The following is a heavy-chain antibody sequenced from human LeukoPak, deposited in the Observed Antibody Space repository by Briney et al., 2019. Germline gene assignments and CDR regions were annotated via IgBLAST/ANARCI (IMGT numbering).Heavy chain of an antibody. Sequence: SQTLSLTCAISGDSVSSNSAAWNWIRQSPSRGLEWLGRTYYRSKWYNDHAVSGKSRITINPDTSKNQFSLQLNSVTPEDTAVYYCARERGLWFGELLFDYWGQGTLVTVSS. CDR2: TYYRSKWYN. CDR1: GDSVSSNSAA. D-gene: IGHD3-10*01. V-gene: IGHV6-1*01. CDR3: ARERGLWFGELLFDY. J-gene: IGHJ4*02.